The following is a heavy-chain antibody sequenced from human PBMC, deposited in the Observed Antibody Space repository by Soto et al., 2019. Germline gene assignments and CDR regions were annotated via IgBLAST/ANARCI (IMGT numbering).Heavy chain of an antibody. CDR3: ARSDGRY. CDR2: VHHSGTT. Sequence: SETLTLTCTVSGVSISSYYWNWVRQPPGRGLEWIGYVHHSGTTNYNPSLKSRVTISVDTSKNQFSLKLSSVTAADTAVYYCARSDGRYWGQGTLVTVS. V-gene: IGHV4-59*01. CDR1: GVSISSYY. J-gene: IGHJ4*02.